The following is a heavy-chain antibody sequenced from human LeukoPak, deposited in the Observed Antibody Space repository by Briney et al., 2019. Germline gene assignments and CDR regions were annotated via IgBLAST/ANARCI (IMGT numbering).Heavy chain of an antibody. V-gene: IGHV3-21*01. CDR3: ARDQTNFGGGDGYSDY. CDR2: ISSNSSNI. J-gene: IGHJ4*02. D-gene: IGHD2-21*01. Sequence: GGSLRLSCAASGFIFSSYSMNWVRQAPGKGLEWVSAISSNSSNIYYADSVKGRFTISRDNAKNSLYLQMNSKRAEDTAVYYCARDQTNFGGGDGYSDYWGQGTLVTASS. CDR1: GFIFSSYS.